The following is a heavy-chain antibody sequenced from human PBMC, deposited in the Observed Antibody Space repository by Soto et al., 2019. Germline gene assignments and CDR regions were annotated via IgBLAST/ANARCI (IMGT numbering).Heavy chain of an antibody. CDR3: ARKDGWFGTYGMDV. Sequence: QVQLVQSGSELKKPGASVKVSCKASGFTFTSYGISWVRQAPGQGLEWMGWINAHNGNTHYAQKFQGRVTMTTDTPTSTAYMELRSPRSDDTAVYYCARKDGWFGTYGMDVWGQGTTVIVSS. CDR1: GFTFTSYG. V-gene: IGHV1-18*01. CDR2: INAHNGNT. D-gene: IGHD3-10*01. J-gene: IGHJ6*02.